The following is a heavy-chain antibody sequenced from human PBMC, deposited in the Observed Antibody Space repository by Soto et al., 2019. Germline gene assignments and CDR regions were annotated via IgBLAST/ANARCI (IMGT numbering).Heavy chain of an antibody. CDR1: GFRFSDYS. J-gene: IGHJ4*02. V-gene: IGHV3-48*01. Sequence: EVHLVESGGRLVQPGGSLRLSCAASGFRFSDYSMNWVRQAPGRGLEWVSYISSSSFTIHYADSVEGRFAISRDNAKNSLYLKMNSLRVEDTAVYYCARDYNVFWSGHFDYGGQGALVTVSS. D-gene: IGHD3-3*01. CDR2: ISSSSFTI. CDR3: ARDYNVFWSGHFDY.